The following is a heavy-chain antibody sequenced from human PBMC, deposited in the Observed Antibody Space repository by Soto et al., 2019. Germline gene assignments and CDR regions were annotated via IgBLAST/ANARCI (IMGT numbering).Heavy chain of an antibody. CDR2: IYYSGST. Sequence: LSLTCTVSGGSISSYYWSWIRQPPGKGLEWIGYIYYSGSTNYNPSLKSRVTISVDTSKNHFSLKLSSVTAADTAVYYCAREGTAAIDYWGQGTLVTVSS. CDR3: AREGTAAIDY. CDR1: GGSISSYY. J-gene: IGHJ4*02. D-gene: IGHD2-2*02. V-gene: IGHV4-59*01.